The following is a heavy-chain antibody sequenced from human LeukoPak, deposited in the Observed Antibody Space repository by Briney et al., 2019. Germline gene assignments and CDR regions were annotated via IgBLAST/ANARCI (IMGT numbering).Heavy chain of an antibody. V-gene: IGHV1-8*01. Sequence: ASVKVSCKASGYTFTSYDINWVRQATGQGLEWMGWMNPNSGNTGYAQKFQGRVTMTRNTSISTAYMELSSLRSEDTAVYYCARSYDFWSGYYKPLGYWGQGTLVTVSS. CDR3: ARSYDFWSGYYKPLGY. CDR1: GYTFTSYD. CDR2: MNPNSGNT. D-gene: IGHD3-3*01. J-gene: IGHJ4*02.